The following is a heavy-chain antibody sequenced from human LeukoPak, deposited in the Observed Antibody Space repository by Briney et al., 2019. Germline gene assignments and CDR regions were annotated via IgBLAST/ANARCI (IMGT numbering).Heavy chain of an antibody. CDR3: ARGQVWQWQDY. D-gene: IGHD6-19*01. V-gene: IGHV1-46*01. Sequence: ASVKVSCKASGYTFTGYYMHWVRQAPGQGLEWMGIINPSGGSTSYAQKFQGRVTMTRDMSTSTAYMELSSLRSEDTAVYYCARGQVWQWQDYWGQGTLVTVSS. CDR2: INPSGGST. CDR1: GYTFTGYY. J-gene: IGHJ4*02.